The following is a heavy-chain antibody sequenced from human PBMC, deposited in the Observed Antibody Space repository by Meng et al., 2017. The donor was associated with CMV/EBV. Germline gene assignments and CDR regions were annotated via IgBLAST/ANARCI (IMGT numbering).Heavy chain of an antibody. J-gene: IGHJ4*02. Sequence: KVSCKGSGYSFTSYWIGWVRQMPGKGLEWMGIIYPGDSDTRYSPSFQGQVTISADKSISTAYLQWSSLKASDTAMYYCARSSREGSPHYALFDYWGQGTLVTVSS. CDR3: ARSSREGSPHYALFDY. CDR2: IYPGDSDT. D-gene: IGHD2-2*01. CDR1: GYSFTSYW. V-gene: IGHV5-51*01.